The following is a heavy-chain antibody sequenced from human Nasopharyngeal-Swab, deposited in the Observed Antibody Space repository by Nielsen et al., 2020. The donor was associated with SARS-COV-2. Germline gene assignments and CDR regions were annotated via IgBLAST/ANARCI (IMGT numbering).Heavy chain of an antibody. V-gene: IGHV3-23*01. D-gene: IGHD3-22*01. J-gene: IGHJ4*02. CDR2: ISGSGGST. CDR3: AKDRGIVVVIGFDY. CDR1: GFTFSSYE. Sequence: GESLKISCAASGFTFSSYEMSWVRQAPGKGLEWVSAISGSGGSTYYADSVKGRFTISRDNSKNTLYLQINSLRAEDTAVYYCAKDRGIVVVIGFDYWGQGTLVTVSS.